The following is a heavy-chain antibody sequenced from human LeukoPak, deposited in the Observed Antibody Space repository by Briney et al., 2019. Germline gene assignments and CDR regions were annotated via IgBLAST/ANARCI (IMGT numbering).Heavy chain of an antibody. D-gene: IGHD6-13*01. CDR1: GYTFTSYG. CDR3: ARGPRYSSSRYGWFDP. J-gene: IGHJ5*02. V-gene: IGHV1-18*01. Sequence: ASVKVSCKASGYTFTSYGISWVRQAPGQGLEWMGWISAYNGNTNYAQKLQGRVTMTTDTFTSTAYMELRSLRSDDTAVYYCARGPRYSSSRYGWFDPWGQGTLVTVSS. CDR2: ISAYNGNT.